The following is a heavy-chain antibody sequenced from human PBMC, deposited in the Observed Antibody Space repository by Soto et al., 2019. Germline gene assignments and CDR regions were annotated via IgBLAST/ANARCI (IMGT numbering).Heavy chain of an antibody. CDR2: IYYSGTT. CDR1: GYSITSSNW. CDR3: ARREIQGPIDY. Sequence: PSETLSLTYVLSGYSITSSNWWGWIRQPPGKGLEWIGYIYYSGTTYYNPSLKSRVTMSVDTSKNQFSLKLTSVTAVDTAVYYCARREIQGPIDYWGQG. J-gene: IGHJ4*02. V-gene: IGHV4-28*01. D-gene: IGHD1-26*01.